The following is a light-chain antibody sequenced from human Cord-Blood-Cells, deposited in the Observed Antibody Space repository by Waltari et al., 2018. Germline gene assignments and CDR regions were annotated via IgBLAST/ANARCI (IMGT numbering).Light chain of an antibody. J-gene: IGKJ2*01. CDR3: QQSYSTPLT. CDR2: AAS. CDR1: QSISSY. V-gene: IGKV1-39*01. Sequence: DIQITQSPSSLSASVGDRVTITFRGSQSISSYLKWYQQKPGKAPKLMIYAASSLQSGVPSRFSGSGSAKYITLTISSLQPEDLANYYYQQSYSTPLTFGQGTKLEIK.